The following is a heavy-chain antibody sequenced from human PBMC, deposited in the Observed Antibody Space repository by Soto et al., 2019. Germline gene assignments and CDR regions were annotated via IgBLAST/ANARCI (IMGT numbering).Heavy chain of an antibody. CDR1: GYTLTELS. D-gene: IGHD3-10*01. V-gene: IGHV1-24*01. CDR2: FDPEDGET. Sequence: GASVKVSCKVSGYTLTELSMHWVRQAPGKGLEWMGGFDPEDGETIYAQKFQGRVTMTEGTSTDTAYMELSSLRSEDTAVYYCATLDFRRYYGSGSYGFDYWGQGTLVTVSS. J-gene: IGHJ4*02. CDR3: ATLDFRRYYGSGSYGFDY.